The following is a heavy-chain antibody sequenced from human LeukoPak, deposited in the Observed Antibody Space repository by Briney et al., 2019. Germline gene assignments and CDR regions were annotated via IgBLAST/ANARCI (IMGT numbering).Heavy chain of an antibody. V-gene: IGHV4-39*02. CDR1: GGSISSSSCY. D-gene: IGHD6-19*01. CDR2: IYYSGST. Sequence: PSETLSLTCTVSGGSISSSSCYWGWIRQPPGKGLEWIGSIYYSGSTYYNPSLKSRVTISVDTSKNQFSLKLSSVTAADTAVYYCAREAKSPHPYSSGWIAPFDYWGQGTLVTVSS. J-gene: IGHJ4*02. CDR3: AREAKSPHPYSSGWIAPFDY.